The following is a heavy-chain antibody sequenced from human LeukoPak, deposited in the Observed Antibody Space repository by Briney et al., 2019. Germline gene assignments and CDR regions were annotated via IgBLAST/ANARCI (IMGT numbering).Heavy chain of an antibody. CDR3: ARWADIVVVPAAYYFDY. J-gene: IGHJ4*02. Sequence: SETLSLTCAVSGYSISSGYYWGWIRQPPGKGLEWIGSIYHSGSTYYNPSLKSRVTISVDTSKNQFSLKLSSVTAADTAVYYCARWADIVVVPAAYYFDYWGQGTLVTVSS. V-gene: IGHV4-38-2*01. CDR1: GYSISSGYY. D-gene: IGHD2-2*01. CDR2: IYHSGST.